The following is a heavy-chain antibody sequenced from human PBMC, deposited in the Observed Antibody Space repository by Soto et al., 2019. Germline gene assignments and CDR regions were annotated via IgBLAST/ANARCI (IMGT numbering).Heavy chain of an antibody. V-gene: IGHV3-23*01. D-gene: IGHD4-17*01. CDR2: ISASAGTT. J-gene: IGHJ4*02. CDR3: ANDVSGAVTPYFDS. Sequence: EVQLLESGGALVQPGGSLRLSCEAFGFTFTDHAMGWVRQAPGKGLEWVSLISASAGTTYYADSVRGRFTVSRDNAKSTLYLQMNSLRAEDTALYFCANDVSGAVTPYFDSWGQGSQVTVSS. CDR1: GFTFTDHA.